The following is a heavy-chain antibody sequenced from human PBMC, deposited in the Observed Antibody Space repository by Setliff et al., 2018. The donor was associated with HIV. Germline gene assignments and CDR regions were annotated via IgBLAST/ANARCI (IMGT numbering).Heavy chain of an antibody. CDR3: AKGGYGGAYYEAGY. V-gene: IGHV3-30-3*01. J-gene: IGHJ4*02. D-gene: IGHD5-18*01. Sequence: PGGSLRLSCSASGFTFSSYAMHWVRQAPGKGLEWVTLMYKGGKTYYADFVKGRFTIARDDSKNTVSLQMTNLGTGDTAMYYCAKGGYGGAYYEAGYWGQGTLVTVSS. CDR1: GFTFSSYA. CDR2: MYKGGKT.